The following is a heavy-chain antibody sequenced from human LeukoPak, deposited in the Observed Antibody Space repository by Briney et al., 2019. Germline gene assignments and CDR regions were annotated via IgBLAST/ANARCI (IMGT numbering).Heavy chain of an antibody. CDR1: GYTFTAYY. D-gene: IGHD7-27*01. CDR3: ALTGDLFDY. J-gene: IGHJ4*02. V-gene: IGHV1-2*02. Sequence: ASVKVSCTTSGYTFTAYYIHWVRQAPGQGLEWVGWINPTTGGTNYAQKFQGRVTVTRDTSISTAYMELASLRSDDTAVYYCALTGDLFDYWGQGTLVTVSS. CDR2: INPTTGGT.